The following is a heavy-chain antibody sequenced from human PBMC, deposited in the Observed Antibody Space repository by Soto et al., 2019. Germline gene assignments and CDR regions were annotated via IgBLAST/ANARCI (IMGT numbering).Heavy chain of an antibody. J-gene: IGHJ6*03. CDR1: GFTFSSYG. V-gene: IGHV3-33*01. Sequence: GGSLRLSCAASGFTFSSYGMHWARQAPGKGLEWVTLIWHDGSNKYYADSVKGRFTISRDNSKNTLYLEMTSLRAEDTALYYCARGVGNYFYYMDVWGKGTTVTVSS. CDR2: IWHDGSNK. CDR3: ARGVGNYFYYMDV. D-gene: IGHD2-15*01.